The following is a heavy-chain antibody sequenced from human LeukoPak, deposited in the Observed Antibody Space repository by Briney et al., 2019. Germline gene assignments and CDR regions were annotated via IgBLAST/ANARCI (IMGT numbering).Heavy chain of an antibody. J-gene: IGHJ4*02. CDR2: LSGSGGTT. V-gene: IGHV3-23*01. CDR3: AKRSAESSGYFDS. CDR1: GFTFDDYA. D-gene: IGHD6-19*01. Sequence: GRSLRLSCAASGFTFDDYAMSWVRQAPGKGLEWVSALSGSGGTTNYADSVKGRFTISRDNSKNTLYLQMNSLRAEDTAIYYCAKRSAESSGYFDSWGQGTLVTVSS.